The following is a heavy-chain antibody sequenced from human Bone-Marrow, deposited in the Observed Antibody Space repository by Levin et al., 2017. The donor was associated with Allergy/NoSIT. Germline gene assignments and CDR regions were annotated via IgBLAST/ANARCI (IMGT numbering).Heavy chain of an antibody. CDR3: ARDVGPRLDYYHYYLDV. CDR1: GYTFTNFA. CDR2: ISAYNGNT. D-gene: IGHD2-15*01. V-gene: IGHV1-18*01. J-gene: IGHJ6*03. Sequence: ASVKVSCKASGYTFTNFAIGWVRQAPGQGLEWMGWISAYNGNTIYAQRLQGRVTMTTDTSTTTVYMELRSLRSDDTAVYYCARDVGPRLDYYHYYLDVWGEGTTVTVSS.